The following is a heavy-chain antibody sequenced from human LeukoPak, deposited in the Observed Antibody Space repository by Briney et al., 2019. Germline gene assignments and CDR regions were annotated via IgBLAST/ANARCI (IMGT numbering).Heavy chain of an antibody. CDR1: GFTFGDYA. V-gene: IGHV3-49*04. CDR3: TRDQTPYY. J-gene: IGHJ4*02. CDR2: IRSKIYGGTA. Sequence: SLRLSCTASGFTFGDYAMTWVRQASGKGLEWVGFIRSKIYGGTAEYAASVQGRFTISRDDSKGIAYLQMNSLKTEDTAVYYCTRDQTPYYWGQGTLVTVSS.